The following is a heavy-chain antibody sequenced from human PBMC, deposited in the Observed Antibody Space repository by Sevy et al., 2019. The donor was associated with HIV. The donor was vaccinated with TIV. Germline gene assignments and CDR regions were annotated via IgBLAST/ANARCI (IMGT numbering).Heavy chain of an antibody. CDR2: IYYSGST. CDR3: PRGVAYGEAFDY. D-gene: IGHD4-17*01. J-gene: IGHJ4*02. V-gene: IGHV4-59*01. CDR1: GGSISSYY. Sequence: SETLSLTCTVSGGSISSYYWSWIRQPPGKGLEWIGYIYYSGSTNYNPSLKSRVTITVDTSKNQFSLKLSSVTAADTAVYYCPRGVAYGEAFDYWGQGTLVTVSS.